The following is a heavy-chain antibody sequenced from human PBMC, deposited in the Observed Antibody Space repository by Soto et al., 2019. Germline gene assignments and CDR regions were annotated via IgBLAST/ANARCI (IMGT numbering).Heavy chain of an antibody. CDR3: ARDVRGAMGY. CDR1: GGSFSGYY. J-gene: IGHJ4*02. D-gene: IGHD3-10*01. Sequence: QVQLQQWGAGLLKPSETLSLTCAVYGGSFSGYYWSWIRQPPGKGLEWIGEINHSGSTNYNPSLKSRVTISVDTSKNQFSLKLSSVTAADTAVYYCARDVRGAMGYWGQGTLVTVSS. CDR2: INHSGST. V-gene: IGHV4-34*01.